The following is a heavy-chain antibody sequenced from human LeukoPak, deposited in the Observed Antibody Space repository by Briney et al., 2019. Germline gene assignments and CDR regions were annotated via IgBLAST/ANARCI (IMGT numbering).Heavy chain of an antibody. CDR2: IYPADSDT. V-gene: IGHV5-51*01. J-gene: IGHJ4*02. Sequence: GESLKISCKGSGYSFTNYWIGWVRQMPGKGLGWMGIIYPADSDTRYSPSFQGQVTISADKSISTAYLQWSSLKASDTAMYYCARPAHDYGDSWGQGTLVTVSS. CDR1: GYSFTNYW. CDR3: ARPAHDYGDS.